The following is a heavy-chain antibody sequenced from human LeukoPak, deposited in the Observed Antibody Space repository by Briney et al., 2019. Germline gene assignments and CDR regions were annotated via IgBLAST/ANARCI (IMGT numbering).Heavy chain of an antibody. V-gene: IGHV3-21*01. J-gene: IGHJ6*03. CDR1: GFTFSSYS. D-gene: IGHD4-11*01. CDR3: ARAPNDYSNYGTTEYYYYYMDV. CDR2: ISSSSSYI. Sequence: PGRSLRLSCAASGFTFSSYSMNWVRQAPGKGLEWVSSISSSSSYIYYADSVKGRFTISRDNAKNSLYLQMNSLRAEDTAVYYCARAPNDYSNYGTTEYYYYYMDVWGKGTTVTVSS.